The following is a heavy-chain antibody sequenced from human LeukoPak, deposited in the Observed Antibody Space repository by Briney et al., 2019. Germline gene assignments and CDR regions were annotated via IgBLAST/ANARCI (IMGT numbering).Heavy chain of an antibody. V-gene: IGHV3-21*04. J-gene: IGHJ4*02. Sequence: GGSLRLSCAASGFTFSRFSMYWVRQAPGKGLEWVSSISSSGTYIYYADSVKGRFTISRDNAKNSLYLQMNSLRAEDTAVYYCARGRLIAAAGLYFDYWGQGTLVTVSS. CDR2: ISSSGTYI. D-gene: IGHD6-13*01. CDR1: GFTFSRFS. CDR3: ARGRLIAAAGLYFDY.